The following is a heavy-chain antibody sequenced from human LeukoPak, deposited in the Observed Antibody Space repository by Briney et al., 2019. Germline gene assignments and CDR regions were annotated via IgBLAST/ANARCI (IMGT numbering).Heavy chain of an antibody. CDR2: ISIYNGNT. CDR3: ARITYDFWSGYYMPDDP. V-gene: IGHV1-18*04. J-gene: IGHJ5*02. CDR1: GYTFTSYG. Sequence: GASVKVSCKXSGYTFTSYGISWVRQAPGQGLERMGWISIYNGNTDYAQKLRGRVTMTTDTSTSTAYLELRGLRSDDTAVYYCARITYDFWSGYYMPDDPWGQGTLVTVSS. D-gene: IGHD3-3*01.